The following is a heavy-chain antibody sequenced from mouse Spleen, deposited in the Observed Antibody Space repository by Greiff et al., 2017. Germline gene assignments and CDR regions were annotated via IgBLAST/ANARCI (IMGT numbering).Heavy chain of an antibody. J-gene: IGHJ3*01. CDR3: ARQSTGGFAY. V-gene: IGHV5-9*01. Sequence: EVMLVESGGGLVKLGGSLKLSCAASGFTFSSYAMSWVRQTPEKRLEWVATISSGGGNTYYPDSVKGRFTISRDNAKNTLYLQMSSLKSEDTAMYYCARQSTGGFAYWGQGTLVTVSA. CDR1: GFTFSSYA. CDR2: ISSGGGNT.